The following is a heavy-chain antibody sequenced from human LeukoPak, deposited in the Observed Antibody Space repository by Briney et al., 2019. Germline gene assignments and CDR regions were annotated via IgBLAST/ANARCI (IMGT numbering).Heavy chain of an antibody. CDR3: LTIVETTTGAFDI. Sequence: QTGGSLRLSCAASGFTFSNYVMNWVRQAPGKGLEWVTFIQKDGGSKFYADSVKGRFTISRDNSKKTLYLQMNSLSAEDTAVYYCLTIVETTTGAFDIWGQGAMVTVSS. CDR2: IQKDGGSK. D-gene: IGHD5-18*01. CDR1: GFTFSNYV. V-gene: IGHV3-30*02. J-gene: IGHJ3*02.